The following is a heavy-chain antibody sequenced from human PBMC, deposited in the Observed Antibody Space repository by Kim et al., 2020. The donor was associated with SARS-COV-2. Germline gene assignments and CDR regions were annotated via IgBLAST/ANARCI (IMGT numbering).Heavy chain of an antibody. D-gene: IGHD3-16*01. V-gene: IGHV3-23*01. J-gene: IGHJ4*02. CDR1: GFTFKNYA. CDR3: ARGYGALLRLDY. CDR2: ISGFGSST. Sequence: GGSLRLSCAASGFTFKNYAMSWVRQAPGKGLEWVSTISGFGSSTYYADSVKGRFTVSRDNSKNTLSLQMNSLIADDTAVYYCARGYGALLRLDYWGQGTLVTVSS.